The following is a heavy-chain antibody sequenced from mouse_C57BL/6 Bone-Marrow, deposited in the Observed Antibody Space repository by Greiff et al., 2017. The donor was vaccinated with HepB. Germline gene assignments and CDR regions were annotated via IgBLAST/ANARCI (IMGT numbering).Heavy chain of an antibody. CDR2: INPNNGGT. D-gene: IGHD1-1*01. J-gene: IGHJ2*01. CDR1: GYTFTDYN. CDR3: ARGTVVATSRYFDY. Sequence: EVKLVESGPELVKPGASVKIPCKASGYTFTDYNMDWVKQSHGKSLEWIGDINPNNGGTIYNQKFKGKATLTVDKSSSTAYMELRSLTSEDTAVYYCARGTVVATSRYFDYWVQGTTLTVSS. V-gene: IGHV1-18*01.